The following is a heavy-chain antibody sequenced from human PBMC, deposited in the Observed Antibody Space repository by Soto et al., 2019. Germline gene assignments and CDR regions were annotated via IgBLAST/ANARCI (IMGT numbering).Heavy chain of an antibody. CDR3: TRGPRSSSTGTGSF. CDR1: GFTFSMYW. J-gene: IGHJ4*02. CDR2: INDDGIST. D-gene: IGHD1-1*01. Sequence: EVQLVESGGGLVQPGGSLRLSCAVSGFTFSMYWMHWVRQVPGKGPEWVSRINDDGISTKYADCVKGRFTISRDNAKSTLYLQMNALRVEDTAVYYCTRGPRSSSTGTGSFWGKGTLVTVSS. V-gene: IGHV3-74*01.